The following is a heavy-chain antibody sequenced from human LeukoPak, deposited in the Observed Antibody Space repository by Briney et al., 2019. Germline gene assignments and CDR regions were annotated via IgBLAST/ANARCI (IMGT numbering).Heavy chain of an antibody. V-gene: IGHV3-33*01. CDR3: ARLGSSWSFDY. Sequence: GGSLRLSCGASGFTFSSYGMNWVRQAPGKGLEWAAVIWNDGSNKYYADSVKGRFTISRDNSKNTVYLQMNSLRVEDTAVYYCARLGSSWSFDYWGQGTLVTVSS. CDR2: IWNDGSNK. CDR1: GFTFSSYG. D-gene: IGHD6-13*01. J-gene: IGHJ4*02.